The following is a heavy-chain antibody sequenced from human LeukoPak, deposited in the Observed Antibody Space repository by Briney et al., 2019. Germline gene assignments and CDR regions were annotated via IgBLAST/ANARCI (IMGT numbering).Heavy chain of an antibody. CDR1: GYSFTSCW. CDR3: ARQGEGFFGVVILSHDAFDI. V-gene: IGHV5-10-1*01. J-gene: IGHJ3*02. CDR2: IDPSDSYT. D-gene: IGHD3-3*01. Sequence: GESLKISCKGSGYSFTSCWISWVRQMPGKGLEWMGRIDPSDSYTNYSPSFQGHVTISADKSISTAYLQWSSLKASDTAMYYCARQGEGFFGVVILSHDAFDIWGQGTMVTVSS.